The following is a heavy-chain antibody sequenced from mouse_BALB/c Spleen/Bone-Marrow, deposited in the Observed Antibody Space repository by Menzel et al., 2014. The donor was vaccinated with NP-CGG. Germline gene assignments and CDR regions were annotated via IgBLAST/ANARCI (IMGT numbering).Heavy chain of an antibody. J-gene: IGHJ4*01. V-gene: IGHV1S137*01. CDR2: ISGYYGDA. Sequence: QVQLQQSGAELVRPGVSVKISCKGSGYTFTDYAIHWVKQSHAKSLEWIGLISGYYGDAIYSQKFKGKATMTVDKSSSTAYMDLARLTSEDSAIYYCARSGKVRNAMDYWGQGTPVTVSS. D-gene: IGHD2-14*01. CDR3: ARSGKVRNAMDY. CDR1: GYTFTDYA.